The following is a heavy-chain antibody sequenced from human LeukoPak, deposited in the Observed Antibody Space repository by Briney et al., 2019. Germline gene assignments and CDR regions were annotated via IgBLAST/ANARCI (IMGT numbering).Heavy chain of an antibody. CDR2: IGISSGNT. D-gene: IGHD5-24*01. Sequence: GGSLRLSCAASGFTFSAYSMSWVRQAPGKGLEWISYIGISSGNTKYADSVKGRFTISGDKAKNSLYLQMNSLRVEDTAVYYCARDYKYAFDNWGQGTLVTVSS. CDR3: ARDYKYAFDN. V-gene: IGHV3-48*01. CDR1: GFTFSAYS. J-gene: IGHJ4*02.